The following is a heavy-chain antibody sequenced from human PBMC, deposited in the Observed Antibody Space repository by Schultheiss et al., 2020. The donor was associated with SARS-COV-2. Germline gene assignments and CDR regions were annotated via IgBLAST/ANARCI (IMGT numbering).Heavy chain of an antibody. CDR3: ASGTYKGSSGFDP. CDR2: IYYSGST. Sequence: GSLRLSCAASGFTVSSNYMSWVRQAPGKGLEWIGYIYYSGSTNYNPSLKSRVTISVDTSKNQFSLKLSSVTAADTAVYYCASGTYKGSSGFDPWGQGTLVTVSS. J-gene: IGHJ5*02. V-gene: IGHV4-59*02. CDR1: GFTVSSNY. D-gene: IGHD6-19*01.